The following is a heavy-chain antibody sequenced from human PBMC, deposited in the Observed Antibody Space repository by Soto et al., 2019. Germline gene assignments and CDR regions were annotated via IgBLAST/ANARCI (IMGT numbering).Heavy chain of an antibody. Sequence: SETLSLTCTVSGGSISSGGYYWSWIRQHPGKGLEWIGYIYYSGSTYYNPSLKSRVTISVDTSKNQFSLKLSSVTAADTAVYYCASTYPHTVVVPAAGPSFDYWGQGTLVTVSS. CDR3: ASTYPHTVVVPAAGPSFDY. CDR2: IYYSGST. D-gene: IGHD2-2*01. J-gene: IGHJ4*02. V-gene: IGHV4-31*03. CDR1: GGSISSGGYY.